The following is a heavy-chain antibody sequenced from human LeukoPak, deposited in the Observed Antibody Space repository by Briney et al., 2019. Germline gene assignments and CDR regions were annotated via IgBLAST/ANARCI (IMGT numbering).Heavy chain of an antibody. Sequence: GGSLRLSCAASGFTFSSYSMNWVRQAPGKGLEWVSSISSSSSYIYYADSVKGRFTISRDNAKNSLYLQMNSLRAEDTAVYYCAKNGPYCSSTSCYASYFDYWGQGTLVTVSS. CDR2: ISSSSSYI. CDR3: AKNGPYCSSTSCYASYFDY. V-gene: IGHV3-21*04. CDR1: GFTFSSYS. J-gene: IGHJ4*02. D-gene: IGHD2-2*01.